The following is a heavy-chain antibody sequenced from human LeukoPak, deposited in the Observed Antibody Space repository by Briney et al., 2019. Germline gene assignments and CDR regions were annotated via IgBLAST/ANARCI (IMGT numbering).Heavy chain of an antibody. D-gene: IGHD5-18*01. Sequence: SSETLSLTCAVYGGSFSGYYWSWIRQPPGKGLEWIGYIYYSGSTNYNPSLKSRVTISVDTSKNQFSLKLSSVTAADTAVYYCARDSSAVDTAMVRGWFDPWGQGTLVTVSS. CDR2: IYYSGST. CDR1: GGSFSGYY. V-gene: IGHV4-59*01. J-gene: IGHJ5*02. CDR3: ARDSSAVDTAMVRGWFDP.